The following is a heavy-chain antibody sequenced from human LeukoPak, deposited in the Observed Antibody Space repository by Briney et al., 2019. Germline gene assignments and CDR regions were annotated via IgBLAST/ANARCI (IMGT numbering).Heavy chain of an antibody. Sequence: SETLSLICTVSGGSISSGGYYWSWIRQHPGKGLEWIGYIYYSGSTYYNPSLKSRVTISVDTSKNQFSLKLSSVTAADTAVYYCARQRITMIVVVFDAFDIWGQGTMVTVSS. V-gene: IGHV4-31*03. CDR2: IYYSGST. D-gene: IGHD3-22*01. CDR1: GGSISSGGYY. J-gene: IGHJ3*02. CDR3: ARQRITMIVVVFDAFDI.